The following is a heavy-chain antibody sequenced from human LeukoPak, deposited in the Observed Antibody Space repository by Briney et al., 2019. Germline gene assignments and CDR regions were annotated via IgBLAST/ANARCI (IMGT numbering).Heavy chain of an antibody. Sequence: GGSLRLSCAASGFTFSSYEMNWVRQAPGKGLEWVSGIRGSGGATYYADSVKGRFTISRDNSKNTLYLQMNSLRAEDTAVYYCAKDDLGFGKLGYWGQGTLVTVSS. D-gene: IGHD3-10*01. CDR3: AKDDLGFGKLGY. CDR1: GFTFSSYE. V-gene: IGHV3-23*01. CDR2: IRGSGGAT. J-gene: IGHJ4*02.